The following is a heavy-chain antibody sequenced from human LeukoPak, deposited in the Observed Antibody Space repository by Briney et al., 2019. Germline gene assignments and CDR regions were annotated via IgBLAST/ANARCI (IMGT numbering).Heavy chain of an antibody. J-gene: IGHJ6*02. D-gene: IGHD3-9*01. CDR3: ASSDILTGYHMYYYYGMDV. CDR2: IYYSGST. V-gene: IGHV4-31*03. CDR1: GGSISSSGYY. Sequence: SQTLSLTCTVSGGSISSSGYYWSWIRQHPGKGLEWIGYIYYSGSTDYNPSLKNRVTISLDTSKNQFSLKLTSVSAADTAVYYCASSDILTGYHMYYYYGMDVWGQGTTVTVSS.